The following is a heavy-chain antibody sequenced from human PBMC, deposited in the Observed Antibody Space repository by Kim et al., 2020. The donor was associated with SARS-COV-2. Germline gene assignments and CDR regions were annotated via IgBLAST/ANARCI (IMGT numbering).Heavy chain of an antibody. CDR2: ISSSSSTI. Sequence: GGSLRLSCAASGFTFSSYSMNWVRQAPGKGLEWVSYISSSSSTIYYADSVKGRFTISRDNAKNSLYLQMNSLRDEDTAVYYCARDVWFGEFLTHYFDYWGQGTLVTVSS. D-gene: IGHD3-10*01. V-gene: IGHV3-48*02. J-gene: IGHJ4*02. CDR3: ARDVWFGEFLTHYFDY. CDR1: GFTFSSYS.